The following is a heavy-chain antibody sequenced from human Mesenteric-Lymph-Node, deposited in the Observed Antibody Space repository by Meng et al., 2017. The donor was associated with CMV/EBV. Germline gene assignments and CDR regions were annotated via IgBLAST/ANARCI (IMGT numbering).Heavy chain of an antibody. CDR2: IRHDSYSK. CDR1: GFTFGNYA. Sequence: GGSLRLSCAGSGFTFGNYAMHWVRQAPGKGMEWVAFIRHDSYSKYYVDSVAGRFTISRDNSRKTLYLQMNSLRVEDTGTYYCAKGGATQDLDYWGQGTLVTVSS. J-gene: IGHJ4*02. V-gene: IGHV3-30*02. D-gene: IGHD1-26*01. CDR3: AKGGATQDLDY.